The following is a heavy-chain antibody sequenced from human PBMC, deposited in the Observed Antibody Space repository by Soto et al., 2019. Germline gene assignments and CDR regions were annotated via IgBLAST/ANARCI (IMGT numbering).Heavy chain of an antibody. CDR1: GGSFSGYY. CDR2: INHSGST. CDR3: ARGFGGPAANIPFSFAP. D-gene: IGHD2-2*01. V-gene: IGHV4-34*01. Sequence: SETLSLTCAVYGGSFSGYYWSWIRQPPGKGLEWIGEINHSGSTNYNPSLKSRVTISVDTSKNQFSLKLSSVTAADTAVYYCARGFGGPAANIPFSFAPWGQGTLVTVPS. J-gene: IGHJ5*02.